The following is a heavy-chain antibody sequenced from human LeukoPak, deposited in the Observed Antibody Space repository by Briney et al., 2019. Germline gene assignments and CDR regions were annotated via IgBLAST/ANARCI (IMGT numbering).Heavy chain of an antibody. CDR3: ARVEMATTDYFDY. J-gene: IGHJ4*02. CDR1: GGSISSSNW. V-gene: IGHV4-4*02. D-gene: IGHD5-24*01. CDR2: IYHSGST. Sequence: SETLSLTCAVSGGSISSSNWWSWVRQPPGKGLEWIGEIYHSGSTNYNPSLKSRVTISVDKSKNQFSLKLSSVTAADTAVYYCARVEMATTDYFDYWGQGTLVTVSS.